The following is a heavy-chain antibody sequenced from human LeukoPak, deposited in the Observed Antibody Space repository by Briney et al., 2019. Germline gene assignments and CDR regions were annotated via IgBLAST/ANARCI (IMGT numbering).Heavy chain of an antibody. CDR3: ARTSGEWFAFDI. CDR2: ISSSSSYI. CDR1: GFTFSSYS. J-gene: IGHJ3*02. Sequence: GGSLRLSCAGSGFTFSSYSMNWVRQAPGKGLEWVSSISSSSSYIYYADSVKGRFTISRDNAKNSLYLQMNSLRAEDTAVYSCARTSGEWFAFDIWGQGTMVTVSS. D-gene: IGHD3-3*01. V-gene: IGHV3-21*01.